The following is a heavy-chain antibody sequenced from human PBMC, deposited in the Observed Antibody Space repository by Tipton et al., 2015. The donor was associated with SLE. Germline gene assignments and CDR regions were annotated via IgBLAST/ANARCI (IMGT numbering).Heavy chain of an antibody. Sequence: QSGPEVKKPGATVKISCKVSGYTFTDYYMHWVQQAPGKGLEWMGLVDPEDGETIYAEKFQGRVTITADPYTDTAYMGLSSLRSEDTAVFSCATFPSWIHSMAPGAFDIWGQGTMVTVSS. CDR2: VDPEDGET. CDR3: ATFPSWIHSMAPGAFDI. D-gene: IGHD5-18*01. V-gene: IGHV1-69-2*01. J-gene: IGHJ3*02. CDR1: GYTFTDYY.